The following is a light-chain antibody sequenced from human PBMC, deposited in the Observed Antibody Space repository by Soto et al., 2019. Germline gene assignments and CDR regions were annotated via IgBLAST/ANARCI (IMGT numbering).Light chain of an antibody. Sequence: EIVMTQSPATLSVSPWERATLSCRASQSISSNLAWYQQKPGQSPRLLIYGASSRATGVPVRFSGSGSGVAFTLTISGLQSEDFAVYHCQQYNQWPGTFGQGTKVDIK. J-gene: IGKJ1*01. CDR2: GAS. CDR3: QQYNQWPGT. CDR1: QSISSN. V-gene: IGKV3-15*01.